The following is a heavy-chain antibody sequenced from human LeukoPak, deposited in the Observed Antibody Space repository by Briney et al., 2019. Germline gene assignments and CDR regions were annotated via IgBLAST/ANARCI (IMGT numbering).Heavy chain of an antibody. J-gene: IGHJ3*02. D-gene: IGHD6-13*01. Sequence: GGSLRLSCAASGFTFSSYSMNWVRQAPGKGLEWVSSINSSSSYIYYADSVKGRFTISRDNAKNSLYLQMNSLRAEDTAVYYCARDGTEGRSWSSDAFDIWGQGTMVTVSS. CDR3: ARDGTEGRSWSSDAFDI. V-gene: IGHV3-21*01. CDR1: GFTFSSYS. CDR2: INSSSSYI.